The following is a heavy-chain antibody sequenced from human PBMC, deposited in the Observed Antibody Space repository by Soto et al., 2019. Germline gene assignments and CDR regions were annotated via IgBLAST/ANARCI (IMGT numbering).Heavy chain of an antibody. D-gene: IGHD2-15*01. J-gene: IGHJ5*02. Sequence: SETLSLTCTVSGVSISSYYWSWIRQPPGKGLEWIGYIYYNGSPNYNPSLNSRATISSDTSKNQFSLKLTSVTAADTAVYYCARDPEYCSGGSCSASGWFDPWGQGTLVTVSS. CDR2: IYYNGSP. V-gene: IGHV4-59*01. CDR3: ARDPEYCSGGSCSASGWFDP. CDR1: GVSISSYY.